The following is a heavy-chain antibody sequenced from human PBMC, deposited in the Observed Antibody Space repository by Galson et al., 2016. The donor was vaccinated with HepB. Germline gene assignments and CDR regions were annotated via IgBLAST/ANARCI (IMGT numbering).Heavy chain of an antibody. Sequence: SETLSLTCAVSGVSISSGNWWSWVRQPPGRGLEWIGEIWHGGSSNYNPSLKSRVTMSLDKSKNHFSLNLTSVTAADTAIYYCARGDYGAGSVRFDPWGQGILVTVSS. D-gene: IGHD3-10*01. CDR2: IWHGGSS. CDR3: ARGDYGAGSVRFDP. CDR1: GVSISSGNW. V-gene: IGHV4-4*02. J-gene: IGHJ5*02.